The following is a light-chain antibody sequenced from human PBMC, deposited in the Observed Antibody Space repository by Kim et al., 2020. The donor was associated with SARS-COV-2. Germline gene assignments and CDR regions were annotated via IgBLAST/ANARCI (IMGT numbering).Light chain of an antibody. CDR1: KLGDKY. J-gene: IGLJ3*02. CDR3: QAWDSSTAV. Sequence: VSPGQTARLTCSGDKLGDKYACWYQQKPGQSPVLVIYQDTKRPSGIPERFSGSNSGNTATLTISGTQAMDEADYYCQAWDSSTAVFGGGTQLTVL. CDR2: QDT. V-gene: IGLV3-1*01.